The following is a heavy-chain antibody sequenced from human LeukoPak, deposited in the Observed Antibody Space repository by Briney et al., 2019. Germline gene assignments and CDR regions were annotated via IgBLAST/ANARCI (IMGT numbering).Heavy chain of an antibody. CDR2: IKQDGSEK. CDR3: ARDPSITIFGVVPPSAFDI. D-gene: IGHD3-3*01. CDR1: GFTFSSYW. J-gene: IGHJ3*02. Sequence: PGGSLRLSCAASGFTFSSYWMSWVRQAPGKGLEWVANIKQDGSEKYYVDSVKGRFTISRDNAKNSLYLQMNSLRAEDTAVYYCARDPSITIFGVVPPSAFDIWGQGTMVTVSS. V-gene: IGHV3-7*01.